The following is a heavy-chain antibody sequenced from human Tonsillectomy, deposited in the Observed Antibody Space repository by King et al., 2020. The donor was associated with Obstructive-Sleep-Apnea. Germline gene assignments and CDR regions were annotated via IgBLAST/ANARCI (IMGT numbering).Heavy chain of an antibody. CDR2: IYSGGST. D-gene: IGHD6-13*01. CDR1: GFTVSSNY. CDR3: ARKGPGIAAAGTGFDY. Sequence: VQLGESGGGLVQPGGSLRLSCAASGFTVSSNYMSWVRQAPGKGLEWVSVIYSGGSTYYADSVKGRFTISRDNSKNTLYLQMNSLRAEDTAVYYCARKGPGIAAAGTGFDYWGQGTLVTVSS. V-gene: IGHV3-66*01. J-gene: IGHJ4*02.